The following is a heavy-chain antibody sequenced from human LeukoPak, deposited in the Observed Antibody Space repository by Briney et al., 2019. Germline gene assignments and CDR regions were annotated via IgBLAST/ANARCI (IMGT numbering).Heavy chain of an antibody. D-gene: IGHD6-19*01. CDR3: ARDDVGGWYPRQIDQ. CDR2: ISSSYSYI. CDR1: GFTFSSYS. J-gene: IGHJ4*02. V-gene: IGHV3-21*01. Sequence: GGSLRLSCAASGFTFSSYSMNWVRQAPGKGLEWVSSISSSYSYIYYAASVKGRFTISRYNAKNSLFLQMNSLTAEDTAVYYCARDDVGGWYPRQIDQWGRGTLVTVPS.